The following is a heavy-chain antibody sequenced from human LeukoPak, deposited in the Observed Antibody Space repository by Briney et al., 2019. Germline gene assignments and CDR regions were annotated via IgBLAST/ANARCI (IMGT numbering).Heavy chain of an antibody. D-gene: IGHD4-11*01. J-gene: IGHJ1*01. Sequence: SVKVSCKASGYTFTDYFMHWVRQAPGQGLEWMGGIIPIYGTAKYAQKFQGRVTMTADQSTRIVYMELTNLRSEDTAVYYCARDLSYSSTWTYFQHWGQGTLVTVSS. V-gene: IGHV1-69*13. CDR1: GYTFTDYF. CDR3: ARDLSYSSTWTYFQH. CDR2: IIPIYGTA.